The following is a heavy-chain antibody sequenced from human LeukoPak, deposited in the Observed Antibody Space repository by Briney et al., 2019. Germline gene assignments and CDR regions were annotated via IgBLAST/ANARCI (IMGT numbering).Heavy chain of an antibody. Sequence: SETPSLTCTVSGGSISRYYWTWIRQPPGKGLEWLGYIYYNGDTKYNPSLRSRVTLSLDTSKNQFSLRLSSVTAADTAVYYCARTVTTEDLFYFDYWGQGTLVTVSS. CDR1: GGSISRYY. D-gene: IGHD4-17*01. CDR3: ARTVTTEDLFYFDY. V-gene: IGHV4-59*08. J-gene: IGHJ4*02. CDR2: IYYNGDT.